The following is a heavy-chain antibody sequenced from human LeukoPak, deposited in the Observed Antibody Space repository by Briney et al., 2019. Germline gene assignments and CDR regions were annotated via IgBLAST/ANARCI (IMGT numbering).Heavy chain of an antibody. Sequence: GGSLRLSCAASGFTFSSYWMSCVRHAPGGGLEWVANIKQDGREKYYMDSVKGRFSISRDNAKNSVYRQMSSVRAEDTAVYYCASLYTASWGQGTLVTVSS. CDR3: ASLYTAS. V-gene: IGHV3-7*01. J-gene: IGHJ5*02. CDR1: GFTFSSYW. D-gene: IGHD5-18*01. CDR2: IKQDGREK.